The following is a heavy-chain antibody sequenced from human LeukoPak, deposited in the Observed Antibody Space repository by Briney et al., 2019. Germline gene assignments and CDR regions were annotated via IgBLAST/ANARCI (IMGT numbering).Heavy chain of an antibody. CDR2: MNPNSGNT. CDR1: GYTFTSYD. CDR3: ARSPGLLYMLY. J-gene: IGHJ4*02. D-gene: IGHD2-2*02. Sequence: PSVKVSCKASGYTFTSYDINWVRQATGQGVEWMGWMNPNSGNTGYAQKFQGRVTMTRNTSISKSYMELSSLRSEDTAVYYCARSPGLLYMLYWGQGTLVTVSS. V-gene: IGHV1-8*01.